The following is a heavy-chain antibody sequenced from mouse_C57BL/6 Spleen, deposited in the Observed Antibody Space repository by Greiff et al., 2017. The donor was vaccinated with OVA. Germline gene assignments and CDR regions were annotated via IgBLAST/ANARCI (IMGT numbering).Heavy chain of an antibody. CDR2: IYPRDGDT. CDR3: ARPGLSYAMDY. J-gene: IGHJ4*01. Sequence: QDQLQQSGAELVKPGASVKISCKASGYAFSSYWMNWVKQRPGKGLEWIGQIYPRDGDTNYNGKFKGKATLTADKSSSTAYMQLSSLTSEDSAVYFCARPGLSYAMDYWGQGTSVTVSS. V-gene: IGHV1-80*01. CDR1: GYAFSSYW.